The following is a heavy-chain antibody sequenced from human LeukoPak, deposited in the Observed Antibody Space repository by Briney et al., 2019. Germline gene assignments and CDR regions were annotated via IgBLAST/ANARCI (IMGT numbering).Heavy chain of an antibody. CDR3: ARGSITMVRGVTGLDV. D-gene: IGHD3-10*01. CDR1: GGSISSYY. V-gene: IGHV4-59*01. Sequence: SETLSLTCTVSGGSISSYYWSWIRQPPGKGLEWIGYIYYSGSTNYNPSLKSRVTISVDTSKNQFSLKLSSVTAADTAVYYCARGSITMVRGVTGLDVWGQGTTVTVSS. J-gene: IGHJ6*02. CDR2: IYYSGST.